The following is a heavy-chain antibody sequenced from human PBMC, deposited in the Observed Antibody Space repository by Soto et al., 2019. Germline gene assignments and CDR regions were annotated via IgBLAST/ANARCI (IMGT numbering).Heavy chain of an antibody. CDR3: ARASPPTYYYDSSGYSIFDY. J-gene: IGHJ4*02. D-gene: IGHD3-22*01. Sequence: GASVKVSCKASGYTFTSYGMHWVRQAPGQRLEWMGWINAGNGNTKYSQKFQGRVTITRDTSASTAYMELSSLRSEDTAVYYCARASPPTYYYDSSGYSIFDYWGQGTLVTVSS. V-gene: IGHV1-3*01. CDR1: GYTFTSYG. CDR2: INAGNGNT.